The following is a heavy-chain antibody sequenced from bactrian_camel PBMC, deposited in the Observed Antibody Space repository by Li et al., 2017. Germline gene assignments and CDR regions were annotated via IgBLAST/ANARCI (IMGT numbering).Heavy chain of an antibody. J-gene: IGHJ4*01. V-gene: IGHV3S53*01. D-gene: IGHD6*01. CDR3: AADEFCPLESGGWSVPTGYNY. Sequence: HVQLVESGGGSVQAGGSLRLSCVATGYNGRRECVGWFRQPAGKEREGVAGILSFGVPSVADSVKGRFTISKDNAKNTVYLQMNSLKPEDTAMYYCAADEFCPLESGGWSVPTGYNYWGQGTQVTVS. CDR1: GYNGRREC. CDR2: ILSFGVP.